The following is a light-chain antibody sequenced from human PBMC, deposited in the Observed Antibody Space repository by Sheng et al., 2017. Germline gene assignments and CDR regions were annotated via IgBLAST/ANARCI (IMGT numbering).Light chain of an antibody. J-gene: IGKJ4*01. CDR3: QQSSHWPPS. Sequence: EIVMTQSPATLSVSPGERATLSCRASQSVSSNLAWYQQKPGQAPRLLIYDASNGATGIPDRFSGSGSGTDFTLTISSLEPEDFAVYYCQQSSHWPPSFGGGTKVEIK. CDR1: QSVSSN. V-gene: IGKV3-11*01. CDR2: DAS.